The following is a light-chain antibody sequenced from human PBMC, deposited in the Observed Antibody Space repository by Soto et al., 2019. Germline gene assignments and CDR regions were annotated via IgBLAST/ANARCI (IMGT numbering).Light chain of an antibody. J-gene: IGLJ2*01. CDR2: DVT. Sequence: QSVLTQPASVSGSPGQSITISCTGTSSDVGAYNYVSWYQQHPGKAPKLVIYDVTYRPPGVSNRFSGSKSGNTASLTISGLQSEYEADYHCSSFTSSSTVVFGGGTKLTVL. CDR1: SSDVGAYNY. V-gene: IGLV2-14*03. CDR3: SSFTSSSTVV.